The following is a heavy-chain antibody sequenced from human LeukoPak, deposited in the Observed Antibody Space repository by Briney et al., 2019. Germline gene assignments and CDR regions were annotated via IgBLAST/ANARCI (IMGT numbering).Heavy chain of an antibody. D-gene: IGHD3-22*01. CDR2: INHSGSP. Sequence: PSETLSLTCAVYGGTFSGYYWSWVRQPPGKGLEWIGEINHSGSPNYNPSLKSRATISVDTSKNQFSLKLNSVTAADTAVYYCARWLYPNTYYYDSRSSGYYYGMDVWGQGTTVTVSS. V-gene: IGHV4-34*01. J-gene: IGHJ6*02. CDR3: ARWLYPNTYYYDSRSSGYYYGMDV. CDR1: GGTFSGYY.